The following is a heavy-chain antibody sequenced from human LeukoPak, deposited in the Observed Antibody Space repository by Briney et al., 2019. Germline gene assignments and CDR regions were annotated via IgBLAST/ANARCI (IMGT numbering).Heavy chain of an antibody. Sequence: GGSLRLSCATSGFTFRMSGVHWVRQAPGKGLEWVALMSSDGIKSYYADSVKGRFTVSRDTSKDIVYLQMKSLSADDTGIYYCAKDHARSGRAFEYWGQGTLLTVSS. CDR2: MSSDGIKS. J-gene: IGHJ4*02. CDR3: AKDHARSGRAFEY. CDR1: GFTFRMSG. V-gene: IGHV3-30*04. D-gene: IGHD1-14*01.